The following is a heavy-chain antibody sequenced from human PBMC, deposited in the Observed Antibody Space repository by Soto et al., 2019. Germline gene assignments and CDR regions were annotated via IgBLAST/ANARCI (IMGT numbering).Heavy chain of an antibody. J-gene: IGHJ5*02. CDR2: IYYDGSNK. Sequence: QVQLVESGGGVVQPGRSLRLTCAASGFTFRSHGMHWVRQAPGKGLEWVAVIYYDGSNKYYADSVKGRFTTSRDNSKNMLYTQMHSLRAEDTAVDYCERWDDNKVLAPWGQGTLVTVSS. CDR3: ERWDDNKVLAP. CDR1: GFTFRSHG. D-gene: IGHD1-26*01. V-gene: IGHV3-33*01.